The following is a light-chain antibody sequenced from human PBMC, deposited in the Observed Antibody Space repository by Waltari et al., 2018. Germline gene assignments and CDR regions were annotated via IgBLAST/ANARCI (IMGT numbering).Light chain of an antibody. CDR3: SSYSDSNNLV. CDR2: EVN. CDR1: SGEVGGYPY. J-gene: IGLJ2*01. Sequence: QSALTQPPSASGSPGQSVTISCTGTSGEVGGYPYVPWYQQHPGRAPKLIIYEVNKRPSGVPGRFSGSKSGNTASLTVSGPQAEDEAEYYCSSYSDSNNLVFGGGTKLTVL. V-gene: IGLV2-8*01.